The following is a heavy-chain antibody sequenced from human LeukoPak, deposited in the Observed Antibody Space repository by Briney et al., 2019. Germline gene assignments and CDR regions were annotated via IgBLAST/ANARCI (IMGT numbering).Heavy chain of an antibody. CDR2: IYIGGST. J-gene: IGHJ4*02. V-gene: IGHV3-66*02. CDR1: GFTVSSSFA. D-gene: IGHD1-26*01. CDR3: LRGGTYYAY. Sequence: GGSLRLSCAASGFTVSSSFAMTWVRQAPGKGLEWVSTIYIGGSTYYADSVKGRFTISRDNSMNTLFLQMNSLRADDTAVYFCLRGGTYYAYWGQGTLVTVSS.